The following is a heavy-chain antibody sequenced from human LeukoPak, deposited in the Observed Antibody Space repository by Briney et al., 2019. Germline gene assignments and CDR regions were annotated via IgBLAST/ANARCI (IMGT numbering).Heavy chain of an antibody. CDR3: AKDNRRHYTSGPNPDSLH. V-gene: IGHV3-9*01. Sequence: GGSLRLSCATSGFTFSSNWMSWVRHAPGEGLEWVSGISWNSGSIDYADSVKGRFTISRDNAKNSLYLQMNSLRVEDTAFYYCAKDNRRHYTSGPNPDSLHWGQGALVTVSS. CDR2: ISWNSGSI. CDR1: GFTFSSNW. J-gene: IGHJ4*02. D-gene: IGHD6-19*01.